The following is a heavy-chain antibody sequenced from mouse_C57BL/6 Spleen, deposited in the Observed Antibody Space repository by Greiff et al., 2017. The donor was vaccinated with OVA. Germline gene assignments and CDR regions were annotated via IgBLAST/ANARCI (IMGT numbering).Heavy chain of an antibody. CDR2: IRNKANGYTT. J-gene: IGHJ4*01. CDR3: ARSYYAMDY. V-gene: IGHV7-3*01. Sequence: DVKLVESGGGLVQPGGSLSLSCAASGFTFTDYYMSWVRQPPGKALEWLGFIRNKANGYTTEYSASVKGRFTIYRDNSQSILYLQMNALRAEDSATYYCARSYYAMDYWGQGTSVTVSS. CDR1: GFTFTDYY.